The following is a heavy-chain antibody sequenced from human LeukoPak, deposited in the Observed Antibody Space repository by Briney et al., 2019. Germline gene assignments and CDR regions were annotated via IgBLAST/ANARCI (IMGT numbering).Heavy chain of an antibody. CDR1: GFTFSSYA. D-gene: IGHD3-22*01. V-gene: IGHV3-23*01. CDR2: ISGSGGST. J-gene: IGHJ3*02. CDR3: ARDRSSYYDSSGYFGAFDI. Sequence: GGSLRLSCAASGFTFSSYAMSWVRRAPGKGLEWVSAISGSGGSTYYADSVKDGFTISRDNSKNTLYLQMNSLRAEDTAVYYCARDRSSYYDSSGYFGAFDIWGQGTMVTVSS.